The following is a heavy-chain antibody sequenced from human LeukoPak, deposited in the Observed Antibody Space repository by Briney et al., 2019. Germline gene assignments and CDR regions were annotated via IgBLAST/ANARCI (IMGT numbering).Heavy chain of an antibody. D-gene: IGHD3-9*01. CDR2: IIPIFGTA. J-gene: IGHJ4*02. CDR1: GGTFSSYA. V-gene: IGHV1-69*05. CDR3: ARGGLRYFDWLLC. Sequence: ASVKVSRKASGGTFSSYAISWVRQAPGQGLEWMGGIIPIFGTANYAQKFQGRVTITTDESTSTAYMELSSLRSEDTAVYYCARGGLRYFDWLLCWGQGTLVTVSS.